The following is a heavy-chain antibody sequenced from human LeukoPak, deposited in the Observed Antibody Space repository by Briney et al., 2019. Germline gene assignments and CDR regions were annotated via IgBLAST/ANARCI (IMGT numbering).Heavy chain of an antibody. D-gene: IGHD3-10*01. CDR2: IIPIFGTA. J-gene: IGHJ6*03. CDR3: ARGHPYYYGSGSYHYYYMDV. CDR1: GGTFSSYA. Sequence: AAAKVSCKASGGTFSSYAISWVRLPPGEGLEWMGVIIPIFGTANYAQKFQGRVTITADESTSTAYMELSSLRSEDTAVYYCARGHPYYYGSGSYHYYYMDVWGKGTTVTISS. V-gene: IGHV1-69*13.